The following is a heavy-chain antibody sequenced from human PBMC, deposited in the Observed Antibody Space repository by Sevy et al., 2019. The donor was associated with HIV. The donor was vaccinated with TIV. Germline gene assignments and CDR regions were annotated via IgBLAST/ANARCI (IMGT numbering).Heavy chain of an antibody. CDR2: IKGKIYDGTI. J-gene: IGHJ4*02. Sequence: GGSLRLSCAASGFTFSNAWMSWVRQAPGKGLEWVGRIKGKIYDGTIDYAAPVKGRFSISRDDSKNRRYLQRNSLKTEDTAVYYCTTASWSQEDYYNYWGQGTLVTVSS. D-gene: IGHD6-13*01. CDR1: GFTFSNAW. CDR3: TTASWSQEDYYNY. V-gene: IGHV3-15*01.